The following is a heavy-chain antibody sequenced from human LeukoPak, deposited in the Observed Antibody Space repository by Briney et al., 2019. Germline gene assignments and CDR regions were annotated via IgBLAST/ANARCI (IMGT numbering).Heavy chain of an antibody. V-gene: IGHV4-59*12. CDR3: ARVGRHCSGGSCYSSTFDY. Sequence: KPSETLSLTCTVSGGSISSYYWSWIRQPPGKGLEWIGEIYHSGSTNYNPSLKSRVTISVDKSKNQFSLKLSSVTAADTAVYYCARVGRHCSGGSCYSSTFDYWGQGTLVTVSS. J-gene: IGHJ4*02. CDR2: IYHSGST. CDR1: GGSISSYY. D-gene: IGHD2-15*01.